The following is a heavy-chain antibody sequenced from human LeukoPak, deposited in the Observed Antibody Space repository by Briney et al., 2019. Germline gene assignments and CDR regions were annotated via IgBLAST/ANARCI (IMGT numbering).Heavy chain of an antibody. J-gene: IGHJ4*02. Sequence: GGSLRLSCAASGFTFSTYWMNWVRQAPGKGLEWVANIKQDGSEKYYVDSVKGRFTIPRDNAKNSLYLQMNSLRAEDTAVYYCARKSGSFDYWGQGTLVTVSS. V-gene: IGHV3-7*01. D-gene: IGHD3-10*01. CDR2: IKQDGSEK. CDR1: GFTFSTYW. CDR3: ARKSGSFDY.